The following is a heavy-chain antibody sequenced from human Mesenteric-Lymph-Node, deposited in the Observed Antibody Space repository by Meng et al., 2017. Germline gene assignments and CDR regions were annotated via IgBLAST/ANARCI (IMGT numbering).Heavy chain of an antibody. CDR1: GFTFSSAW. D-gene: IGHD6-19*01. Sequence: GGSLRLSCAASGFTFSSAWMSWVRQAPGKGLEWVSLIKSKVDGESTDYAAPVKGRFTISRDDSKNTLYLQMNSLRAEDTAVYYCASPGIAVAGSLGGWGQGTLVTVSS. V-gene: IGHV3-15*01. CDR3: ASPGIAVAGSLGG. J-gene: IGHJ4*02. CDR2: IKSKVDGEST.